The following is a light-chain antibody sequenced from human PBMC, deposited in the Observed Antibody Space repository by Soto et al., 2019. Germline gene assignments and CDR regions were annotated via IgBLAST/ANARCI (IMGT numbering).Light chain of an antibody. CDR2: DVS. Sequence: GDRVLITCRASQTVERWMAWYQQKPGKDPKLLISDVSTLERGVQSRFSGSGSATEFTLTISGLQTDDFATYYCQQYKDYVYTFGQGTKVEIK. CDR3: QQYKDYVYT. J-gene: IGKJ2*01. CDR1: QTVERW. V-gene: IGKV1-5*01.